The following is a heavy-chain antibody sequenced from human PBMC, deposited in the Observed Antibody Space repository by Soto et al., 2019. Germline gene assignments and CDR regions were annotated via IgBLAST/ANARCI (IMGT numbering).Heavy chain of an antibody. CDR1: GDSVSSNSAA. J-gene: IGHJ4*02. D-gene: IGHD1-26*01. CDR3: ARDPRRIVGATPTHFDY. CDR2: TYYRSKWYN. Sequence: SQTLSLTCAISGDSVSSNSAAWNWIRQSPSRGLEWLGRTYYRSKWYNDYAVSVKSRITINPDTSKNQFSLQLNSVTPEDTAVYYCARDPRRIVGATPTHFDYWGQGTLVTV. V-gene: IGHV6-1*01.